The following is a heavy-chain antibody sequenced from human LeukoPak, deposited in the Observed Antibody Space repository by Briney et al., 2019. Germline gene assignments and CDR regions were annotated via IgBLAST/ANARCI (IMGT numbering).Heavy chain of an antibody. Sequence: GEPLKISCQGSGYNFPIYWIGWVRQMPGQGLEWMGIIYPDDSNTIYGPSFQGQVTISADKSINPAYLEWSSLKASDTTIYYCARQGAAGKYYYYYMDVWGKGTTVTVSS. CDR3: ARQGAAGKYYYYYMDV. D-gene: IGHD6-13*01. CDR1: GYNFPIYW. CDR2: IYPDDSNT. J-gene: IGHJ6*03. V-gene: IGHV5-51*01.